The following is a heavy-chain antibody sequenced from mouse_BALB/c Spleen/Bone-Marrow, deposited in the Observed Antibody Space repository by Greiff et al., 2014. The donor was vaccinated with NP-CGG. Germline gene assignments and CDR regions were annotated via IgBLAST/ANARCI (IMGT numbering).Heavy chain of an antibody. CDR1: RFAFSDTW. J-gene: IGHJ2*01. CDR2: IRTKADDHAT. V-gene: IGHV6-6*01. CDR3: TPHPFDY. Sequence: DVMLVESGGGLVQPGGSMKLSCAASRFAFSDTWLDWVRQSPEKGPEWVAEIRTKADDHATYYAESVKGRFTISRDDSISSVYLQMNSLRAEDTGIYYCTPHPFDYWGQGTTLTVSS.